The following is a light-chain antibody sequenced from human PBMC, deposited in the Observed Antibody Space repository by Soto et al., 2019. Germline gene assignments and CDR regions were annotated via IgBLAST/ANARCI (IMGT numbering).Light chain of an antibody. CDR1: QSVSCSY. Sequence: IGWTQSPGTLSLSPGERASLSCRASQSVSCSYLAWYQQKPGQAPRLLIYGASSRATGIPDRFSGSGSGTDCTLSISRLEPEDFAVYYCQQYGSSPWTFGQGTKAEIK. J-gene: IGKJ1*01. V-gene: IGKV3-20*01. CDR2: GAS. CDR3: QQYGSSPWT.